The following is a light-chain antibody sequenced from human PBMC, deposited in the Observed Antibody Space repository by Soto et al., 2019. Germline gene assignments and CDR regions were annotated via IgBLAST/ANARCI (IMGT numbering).Light chain of an antibody. CDR3: ISYAGSNNWN. CDR2: EVS. J-gene: IGLJ1*01. V-gene: IGLV2-8*01. Sequence: QSVLTQPPSASGSPGQSVTISCTGTSSDVGGYNYVSWYQQHPGKAPKLMIYEVSKRPSGVPDRFSGSKSGNTASLIVSGLQAEDEADYYCISYAGSNNWNFGTGTKLTVL. CDR1: SSDVGGYNY.